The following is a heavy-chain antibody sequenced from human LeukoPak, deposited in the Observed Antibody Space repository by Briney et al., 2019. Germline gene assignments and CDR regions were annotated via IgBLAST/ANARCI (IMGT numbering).Heavy chain of an antibody. V-gene: IGHV4-59*11. CDR3: ATRPAGSTWAGVFDF. Sequence: PSETLSLTCTVSGASMSNHFWSWIRQPPGKGLEWIGYIYDSETTDYNPSLKSRVTMSVDTSGNQFSLKLSSVSAADTALHYCATRPAGSTWAGVFDFWSRGTLVTVSS. CDR2: IYDSETT. D-gene: IGHD6-13*01. CDR1: GASMSNHF. J-gene: IGHJ4*02.